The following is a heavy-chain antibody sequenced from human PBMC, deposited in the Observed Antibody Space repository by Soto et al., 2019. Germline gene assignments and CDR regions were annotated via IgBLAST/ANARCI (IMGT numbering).Heavy chain of an antibody. CDR1: GGSVSSGSYY. CDR3: AIAPGYSYCRFDY. J-gene: IGHJ4*02. CDR2: IYYSGST. D-gene: IGHD5-18*01. V-gene: IGHV4-61*01. Sequence: QVQLQESGPGLVKPSETLSLTCTVSGGSVSSGSYYWSWIRQPPGKGLEWIGYIYYSGSTNYNPSLKSGVTISVDTSKNQFSLKLSSVTAADTAVYYCAIAPGYSYCRFDYWGQGTLVTVSS.